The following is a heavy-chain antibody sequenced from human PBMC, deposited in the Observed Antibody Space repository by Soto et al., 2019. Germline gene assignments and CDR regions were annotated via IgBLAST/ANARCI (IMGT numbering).Heavy chain of an antibody. CDR2: INHSGRT. D-gene: IGHD5-18*01. V-gene: IGHV4-4*02. J-gene: IGHJ4*02. CDR1: GGSLSSSNS. Sequence: PSETLSLTCAVSGGSLSSSNSWSDVRPPPGKGLEGSGEINHSGRTNYNPSITSRGTISVDKSKNQFSMKLSCVPAADTAVYYCARDAGYSYGLGFDYWGQGTLVTVSS. CDR3: ARDAGYSYGLGFDY.